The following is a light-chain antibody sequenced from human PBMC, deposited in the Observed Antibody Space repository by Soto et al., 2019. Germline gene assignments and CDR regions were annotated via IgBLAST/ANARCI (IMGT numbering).Light chain of an antibody. V-gene: IGKV3-11*01. CDR2: DAS. CDR1: QSVSTS. Sequence: EIVLTQSPATLSLSPGERATLSCRASQSVSTSLAWYQQKPGQAPRLLIYDASDRATGIPARFSARGSGTDFSLTISSLEPEDFAVYYCQHRISWPFTFGQGTNLEIK. CDR3: QHRISWPFT. J-gene: IGKJ2*01.